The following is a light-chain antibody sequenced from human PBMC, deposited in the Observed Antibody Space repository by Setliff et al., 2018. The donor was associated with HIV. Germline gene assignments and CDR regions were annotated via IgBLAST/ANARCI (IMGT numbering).Light chain of an antibody. Sequence: QSVLTQPASVSGSPGQSITISCTGTSSDVGGYDYVSWYQQRPGKAPKLMIYEVSNRPSGVSNRFSGSKSSNTASLTISGLQAEDEADYYCCSYTSSNTLYVFGTGTKVTVL. V-gene: IGLV2-14*01. J-gene: IGLJ1*01. CDR3: CSYTSSNTLYV. CDR1: SSDVGGYDY. CDR2: EVS.